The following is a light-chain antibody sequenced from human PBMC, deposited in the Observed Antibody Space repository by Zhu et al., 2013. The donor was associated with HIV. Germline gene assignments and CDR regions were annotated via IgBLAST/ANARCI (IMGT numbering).Light chain of an antibody. CDR3: QQLNSYPIFA. J-gene: IGKJ3*01. V-gene: IGKV1-17*01. CDR1: QGIRND. CDR2: TAS. Sequence: DVQMSQSPSSLSAFVGDKVTITCRASQGIRNDLGWYQHKPGKAPKRLIYTASTFQSGVPSRFSASGSGTEFTLTISSLQPEDAATYYCQQLNSYPIFAFGPGTKVNIK.